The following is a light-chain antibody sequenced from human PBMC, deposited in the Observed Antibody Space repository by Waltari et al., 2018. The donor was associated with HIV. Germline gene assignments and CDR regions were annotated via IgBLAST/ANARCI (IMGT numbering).Light chain of an antibody. Sequence: QSALTQPASVSGSPGQSITISCTGTNSDIGTYNYVSWYQQQSDHAPRLLISEVNKRPSGGANRFAGSKAGNTGSLSISGLQAEDEGKYYCSSYTATKILVFGGGTDVTVL. CDR3: SSYTATKILV. V-gene: IGLV2-14*03. CDR1: NSDIGTYNY. J-gene: IGLJ2*01. CDR2: EVN.